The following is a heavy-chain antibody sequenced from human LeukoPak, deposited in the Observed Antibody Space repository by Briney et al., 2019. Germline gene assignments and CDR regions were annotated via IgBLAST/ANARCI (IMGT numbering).Heavy chain of an antibody. CDR2: IDPNSGGT. Sequence: ASVKVSCKASGYIFTDYYIHWVRQAPGQGLEWMGWIDPNSGGTNFAQKFQGRVTMITDTSITTAYMELTRLRSDDTAVYYCANWAATIRNFNYWGQGTLVTVSS. J-gene: IGHJ4*02. V-gene: IGHV1-2*02. D-gene: IGHD5-12*01. CDR3: ANWAATIRNFNY. CDR1: GYIFTDYY.